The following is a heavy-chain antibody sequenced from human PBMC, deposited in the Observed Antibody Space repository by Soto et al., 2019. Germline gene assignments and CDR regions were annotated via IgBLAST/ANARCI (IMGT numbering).Heavy chain of an antibody. Sequence: EVQLVESGGGLVQPGGSLRLSCAASGFTVSSNYMSWVRQAPGKGLEWVAVIYSGGSTYYADSVKGRFTISRDNSKNTLYLQMNSLSAEDTAVYYCVRSSIAALDAFDIWGQGTMVTVSS. CDR3: VRSSIAALDAFDI. CDR2: IYSGGST. V-gene: IGHV3-66*01. J-gene: IGHJ3*02. CDR1: GFTVSSNY. D-gene: IGHD6-6*01.